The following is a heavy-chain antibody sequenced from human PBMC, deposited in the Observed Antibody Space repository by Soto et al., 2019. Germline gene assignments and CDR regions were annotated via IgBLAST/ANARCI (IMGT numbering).Heavy chain of an antibody. D-gene: IGHD4-17*01. CDR1: GFTFSSYG. J-gene: IGHJ4*02. CDR2: ISYDGGNK. CDR3: AKDEAVTKSFDY. Sequence: GGSLRLSCAASGFTFSSYGMHWVRQAPGKGLEWVAVISYDGGNKYYADSVKGRFTISRDNSKNTLYLQMNSLRAEDTAVYYCAKDEAVTKSFDYWGQGTLVTVSS. V-gene: IGHV3-30*18.